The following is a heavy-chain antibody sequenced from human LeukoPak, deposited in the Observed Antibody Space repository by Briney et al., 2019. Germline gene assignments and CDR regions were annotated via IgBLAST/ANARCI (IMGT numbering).Heavy chain of an antibody. Sequence: PGGSLRLSCSASGFTFSSYAMHWVRQAPGKGLVYVSAISSNGGSTYYADSVKGRFTISRDNSKNTLYLQMSSLRAEDTAVYYCVKAPGDCSSTSCYLDYWGQGTLVTVSS. CDR3: VKAPGDCSSTSCYLDY. J-gene: IGHJ4*02. D-gene: IGHD2-2*01. V-gene: IGHV3-64D*06. CDR1: GFTFSSYA. CDR2: ISSNGGST.